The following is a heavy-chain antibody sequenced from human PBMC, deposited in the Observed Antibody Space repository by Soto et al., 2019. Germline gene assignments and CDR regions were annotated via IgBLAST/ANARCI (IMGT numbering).Heavy chain of an antibody. CDR1: GFTFISYS. D-gene: IGHD6-6*01. CDR3: ARWVAARYYYYYYGMDV. V-gene: IGHV3-21*01. J-gene: IGHJ6*02. Sequence: GWSLRLACASSGFTFISYSMNWVRQAPGKGLEWVSSISSSSSYIYYADSVKGRFTISRDNAKNSLYLQMNSLRAEDTAAYYCARWVAARYYYYYYGMDVWGQGTTVTSP. CDR2: ISSSSSYI.